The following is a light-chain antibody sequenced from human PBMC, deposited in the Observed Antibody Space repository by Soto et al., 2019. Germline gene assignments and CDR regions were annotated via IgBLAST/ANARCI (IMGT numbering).Light chain of an antibody. V-gene: IGKV2D-29*01. CDR2: EVS. CDR1: QSLLHSDGKTY. CDR3: MQSSHRPSIT. J-gene: IGKJ5*01. Sequence: DIVMTQTPLSLSVTPGQPASISCRSGQSLLHSDGKTYLYWYLQKAGQPPQLLMYEVSKQFFGVAYRFSGSGSWTDFMMRISRVEADDVGVYYCMQSSHRPSITFGQGTRLDIK.